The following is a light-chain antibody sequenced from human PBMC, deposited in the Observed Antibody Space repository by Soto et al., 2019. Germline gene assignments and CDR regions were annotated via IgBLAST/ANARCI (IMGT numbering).Light chain of an antibody. CDR3: QQTYSTPFT. CDR2: AAS. J-gene: IGKJ3*01. Sequence: DIQMTQSPSSLSASVGDRATFTCRASQSISSYLNWYQQKPGKAPKLLIYAASSLQSGVPSRFSGSGSGTDFTLTISSLQPEDFATYYCQQTYSTPFTFGPGTKVDIK. V-gene: IGKV1-39*01. CDR1: QSISSY.